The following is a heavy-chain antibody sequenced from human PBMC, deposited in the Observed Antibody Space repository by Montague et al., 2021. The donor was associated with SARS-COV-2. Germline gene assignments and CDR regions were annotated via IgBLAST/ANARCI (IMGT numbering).Heavy chain of an antibody. D-gene: IGHD4-23*01. CDR1: GFTFGSYS. CDR2: ISRSSRTI. J-gene: IGHJ1*01. Sequence: SLRLSCAASGFTFGSYSMNWVRQAPGKGLEWVSYISRSSRTIYYADSVKGRITISRDNAKNSLYLQMNSLRAEDTAVYYCADYGGTEPFQHWGQGTLVTVSS. CDR3: ADYGGTEPFQH. V-gene: IGHV3-48*04.